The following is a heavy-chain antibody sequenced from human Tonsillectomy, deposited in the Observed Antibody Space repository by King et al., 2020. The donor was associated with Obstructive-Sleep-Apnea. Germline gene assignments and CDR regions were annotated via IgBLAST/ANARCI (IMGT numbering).Heavy chain of an antibody. V-gene: IGHV3-30*02. CDR3: AKPPITIFGVDDLWYFDY. CDR2: IQYDGNNK. D-gene: IGHD3-3*01. CDR1: GFTFSTYG. J-gene: IGHJ4*02. Sequence: VQLVESGGGVVQPGRSLRLSCAASGFTFSTYGIQWVRQAPGKGLEWVAFIQYDGNNKYYADSGKGRFAISRDNSKNTLYLQMNSLRVEDTAVYYCAKPPITIFGVDDLWYFDYWGQGTLVTVSS.